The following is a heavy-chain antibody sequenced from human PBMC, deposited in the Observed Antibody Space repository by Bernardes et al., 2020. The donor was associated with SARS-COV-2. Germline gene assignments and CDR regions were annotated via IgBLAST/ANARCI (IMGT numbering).Heavy chain of an antibody. CDR1: GFPFSSYA. CDR2: ISGNGDDT. Sequence: GGSLRLSCSASGFPFSSYAMHWVRQAPGKGLEYVSAISGNGDDTYYADSVKGRFTISRDNSKNTLYLQMSSLRTEDTAVYYCVKVLVVVPAAQDALDYWGQGTLVTVSS. CDR3: VKVLVVVPAAQDALDY. J-gene: IGHJ4*02. D-gene: IGHD2-2*01. V-gene: IGHV3-64D*06.